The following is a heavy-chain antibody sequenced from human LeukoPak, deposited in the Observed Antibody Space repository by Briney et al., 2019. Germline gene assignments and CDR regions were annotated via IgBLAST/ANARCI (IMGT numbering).Heavy chain of an antibody. D-gene: IGHD6-13*01. V-gene: IGHV1-24*01. Sequence: ASVKVSCKVSGYTLTELSMHWVRQAPGKGLEWMGGFDPEDGETIYAQKFQGRVTMTEDTSTDTAYMELSSLRSEDTAVYYCARGVHSSSWWATLRPEWFDPWGQGTLVTVSS. CDR3: ARGVHSSSWWATLRPEWFDP. CDR2: FDPEDGET. J-gene: IGHJ5*02. CDR1: GYTLTELS.